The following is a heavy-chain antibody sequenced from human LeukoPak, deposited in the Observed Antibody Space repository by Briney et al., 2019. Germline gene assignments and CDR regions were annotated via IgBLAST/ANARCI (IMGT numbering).Heavy chain of an antibody. Sequence: SVKVSCKASGGTFSSYAISWVRQAPGQGLEWMGRIIPILGIANYAQKFQGRVTITADQSTSTAYMELSSLRSEDTAVYYCARGHDYRLTPWGQGTLVTVSS. CDR3: ARGHDYRLTP. CDR1: GGTFSSYA. V-gene: IGHV1-69*04. J-gene: IGHJ5*02. D-gene: IGHD5-12*01. CDR2: IIPILGIA.